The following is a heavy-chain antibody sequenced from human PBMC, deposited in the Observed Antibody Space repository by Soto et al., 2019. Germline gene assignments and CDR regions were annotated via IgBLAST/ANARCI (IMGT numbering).Heavy chain of an antibody. CDR3: ARVPSSGSYRSYSYFGMDV. V-gene: IGHV3-48*02. J-gene: IGHJ6*02. Sequence: EVQLVESGGGLVQPGGSLRVSCAASGFTLRPYSLNWVRQAQGKRLEWISYISSSGSPIYYADSVKGRFTVSRDNAKNSLSLQMNTLRDEDTAVYYWARVPSSGSYRSYSYFGMDVWGPGTTVTVSS. CDR2: ISSSGSPI. CDR1: GFTLRPYS. D-gene: IGHD1-26*01.